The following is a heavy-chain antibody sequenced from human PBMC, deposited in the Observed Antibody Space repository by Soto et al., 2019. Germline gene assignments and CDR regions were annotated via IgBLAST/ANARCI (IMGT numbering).Heavy chain of an antibody. Sequence: ASVKVSCKASGYTFTGFHLYWMRQAPGQGLEWMGWINPDSGRTNYAQKFQDWVTLTRDTAITTAYMQLSRLTFDDTAVYYCATLSGRWGAFDLWGQGTMVTVSS. CDR2: INPDSGRT. CDR1: GYTFTGFH. CDR3: ATLSGRWGAFDL. J-gene: IGHJ3*01. D-gene: IGHD7-27*01. V-gene: IGHV1-2*04.